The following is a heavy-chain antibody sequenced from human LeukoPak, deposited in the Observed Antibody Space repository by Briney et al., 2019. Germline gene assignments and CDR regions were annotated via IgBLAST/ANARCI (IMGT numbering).Heavy chain of an antibody. J-gene: IGHJ4*02. V-gene: IGHV3-30*02. CDR1: GFTFSSYG. D-gene: IGHD3-3*01. CDR3: ARLREIPIFGVVTKSTSYFDY. CDR2: IRYDGSNK. Sequence: TGGSLRLSCAASGFTFSSYGMHWVRQAPGKGLEWVAFIRYDGSNKYYADSVKGRFTISRDNSKNTLYLQMNSLRAEDTAVYYCARLREIPIFGVVTKSTSYFDYWGQGTLVTVSS.